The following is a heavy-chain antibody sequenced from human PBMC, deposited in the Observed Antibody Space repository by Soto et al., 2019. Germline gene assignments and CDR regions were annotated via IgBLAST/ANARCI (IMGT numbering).Heavy chain of an antibody. J-gene: IGHJ5*02. CDR3: ARAVSTTAVNWFDP. Sequence: QVQLVESGGGVVQPGRSLRLSCAASGFTFSTYGMHWFRQAPGKGQEWVAVIGNNGNRKYYADSVTGRFTISRDNSQNTLYLQMNNLRAEDTAVYYCARAVSTTAVNWFDPWGQGTLVTVSS. D-gene: IGHD2-2*01. CDR2: IGNNGNRK. CDR1: GFTFSTYG. V-gene: IGHV3-33*01.